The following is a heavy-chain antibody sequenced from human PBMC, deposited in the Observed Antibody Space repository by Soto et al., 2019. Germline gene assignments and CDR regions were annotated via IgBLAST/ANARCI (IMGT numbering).Heavy chain of an antibody. Sequence: EVQLVESGGGLVQPGGSLKLSCAASGFTFSGSAMHWVRQASGKGLEWVGRIRSKANSYATAYAASVNGRFTISRDDSKHTAYLQMNSLKTEDTAVYDCTSSSYTIVSYYYGMDVWGQGTTVTVSS. CDR1: GFTFSGSA. V-gene: IGHV3-73*02. CDR3: TSSSYTIVSYYYGMDV. D-gene: IGHD2-15*01. CDR2: IRSKANSYAT. J-gene: IGHJ6*02.